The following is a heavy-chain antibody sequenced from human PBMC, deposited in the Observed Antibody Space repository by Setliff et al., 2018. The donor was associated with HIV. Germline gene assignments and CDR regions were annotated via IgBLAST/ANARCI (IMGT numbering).Heavy chain of an antibody. CDR3: ARGGSNS. Sequence: PGGSLRLSCEASGFTFSTYSMNWVRQAPGKGLEWVSSISSSSRSKYYADSVKGRFTISRDNAKNSLYLQMNSLTAEDTAVYYCARGGSNSWGQGTTVTVSS. V-gene: IGHV3-21*01. J-gene: IGHJ6*02. CDR2: ISSSSRSK. CDR1: GFTFSTYS. D-gene: IGHD6-13*01.